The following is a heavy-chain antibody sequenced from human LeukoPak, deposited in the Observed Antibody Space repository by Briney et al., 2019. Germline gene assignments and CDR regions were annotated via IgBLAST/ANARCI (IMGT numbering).Heavy chain of an antibody. V-gene: IGHV1-2*06. J-gene: IGHJ4*02. Sequence: ASVKVSCKSSGYTFTGYYLHWVRQPPRPGLEWMGRINPNSGGTTNANKFQDRVTMTRDTTISTAYMELSRLISDDTAVYYCARDRGYSSEPQDYWGQGTLVTVSS. D-gene: IGHD6-25*01. CDR1: GYTFTGYY. CDR3: ARDRGYSSEPQDY. CDR2: INPNSGGT.